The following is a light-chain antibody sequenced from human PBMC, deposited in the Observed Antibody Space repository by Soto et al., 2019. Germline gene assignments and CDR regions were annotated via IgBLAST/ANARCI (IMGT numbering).Light chain of an antibody. CDR3: QQYGTSPQT. V-gene: IGKV3-20*01. CDR2: AAS. Sequence: DTVLTQFPDTLSLSPGDRATLSCRASQSVISSYLAWYQQKPGQAPSLLIYAASSRASDIPDRFSGSGSGTDFPLTISRLEPEDFAVYYCQQYGTSPQTFGQGTKVEIK. J-gene: IGKJ2*01. CDR1: QSVISSY.